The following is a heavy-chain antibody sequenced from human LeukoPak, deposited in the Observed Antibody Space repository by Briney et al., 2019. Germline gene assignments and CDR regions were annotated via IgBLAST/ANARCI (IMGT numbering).Heavy chain of an antibody. CDR2: ISNNGTNK. J-gene: IGHJ4*02. V-gene: IGHV3-30*01. Sequence: GSLRLSCAASGFSFSYYAMHWVRQAPGKGLEWVAVISNNGTNKYYADSVKGRFTISRDNSKNTLYLQMNSLRAEDTAVYYCARSTGDCSGGTCYSDFDCWGQGTLVTISS. CDR1: GFSFSYYA. D-gene: IGHD2-15*01. CDR3: ARSTGDCSGGTCYSDFDC.